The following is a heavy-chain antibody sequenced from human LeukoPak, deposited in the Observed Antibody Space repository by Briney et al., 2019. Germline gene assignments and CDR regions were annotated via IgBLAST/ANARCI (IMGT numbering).Heavy chain of an antibody. CDR3: VSEICTSSTCSAGFDY. D-gene: IGHD2-8*01. V-gene: IGHV1-2*02. CDR2: IKPDSGDT. CDR1: EYTFTTFY. J-gene: IGHJ4*02. Sequence: ASVRVSCKASEYTFTTFYMHWVRQAPGQGLEWMGWIKPDSGDTKSAQTFQSRVTLTRDTSISTAYMELRRLRSDDTAIYYCVSEICTSSTCSAGFDYWGQGTLVTVSS.